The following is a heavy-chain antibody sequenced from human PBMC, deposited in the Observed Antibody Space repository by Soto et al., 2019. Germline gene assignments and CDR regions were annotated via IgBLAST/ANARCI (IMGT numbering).Heavy chain of an antibody. V-gene: IGHV3-23*01. CDR2: ISSSGGRT. CDR3: AKVAKPRVVIEYFDY. CDR1: GFSFVNYG. Sequence: GGSLRLSCGTSGFSFVNYGMGWVRQAPGKGLEWVSGISSSGGRTCFADSVRGRFTISRDNSKNTMYLQMDSLRVEDTAVYYCAKVAKPRVVIEYFDYWGQGSLVTVSS. J-gene: IGHJ4*02. D-gene: IGHD3-3*01.